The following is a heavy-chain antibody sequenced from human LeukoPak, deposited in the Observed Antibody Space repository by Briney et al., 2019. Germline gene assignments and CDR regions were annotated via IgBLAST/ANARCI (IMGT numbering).Heavy chain of an antibody. D-gene: IGHD3-3*01. CDR2: IKSKTDGGTT. V-gene: IGHV3-15*01. CDR3: TTDRRKDYDFWSGFQSPFDY. J-gene: IGHJ4*02. Sequence: GGSLRLSCAASGFTFSNAWMSWVRQAPGKGLEWVGRIKSKTDGGTTDYAAPVKGRFTISRDDSKNTLYLQMNSLKTEDTAVYYCTTDRRKDYDFWSGFQSPFDYRGQGTLVTVSS. CDR1: GFTFSNAW.